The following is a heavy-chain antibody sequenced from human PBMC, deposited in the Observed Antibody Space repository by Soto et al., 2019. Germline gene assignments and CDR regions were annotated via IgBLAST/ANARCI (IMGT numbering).Heavy chain of an antibody. CDR2: IYYSGST. V-gene: IGHV4-31*03. J-gene: IGHJ5*02. Sequence: QVQLQESGPGLVKPSQTLSLTCTVSGGSISSGGYYWSWIRQHPGKGLEWIGYIYYSGSTYYNPSLKSRVTISVDTSKNQCSLKLSSVTAADTAVYYCARVVTARGALANWFDPWGQGTLVTVSS. CDR1: GGSISSGGYY. CDR3: ARVVTARGALANWFDP.